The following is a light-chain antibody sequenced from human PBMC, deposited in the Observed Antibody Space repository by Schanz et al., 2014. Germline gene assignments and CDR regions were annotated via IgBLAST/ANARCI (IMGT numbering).Light chain of an antibody. J-gene: IGKJ2*02. V-gene: IGKV3D-15*02. CDR1: QSVSSD. CDR2: RAS. Sequence: EIVMTQSPATLSVSPGERATLSCRASQSVSSDLAWYQQRPGQAPRLLIFRASIRATGIPDRFSGSGSGTDFTLHLSSLQSEDFAVYYCQQYGSSPCTFGQGTKLEIK. CDR3: QQYGSSPCT.